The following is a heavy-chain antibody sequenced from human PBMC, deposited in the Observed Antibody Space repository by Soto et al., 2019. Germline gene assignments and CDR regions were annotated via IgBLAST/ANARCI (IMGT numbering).Heavy chain of an antibody. D-gene: IGHD2-8*01. CDR1: GFTFNSHS. CDR2: ISSSSTHI. Sequence: EVQLVESGGGLVKPGGSLRLSCAASGFTFNSHSMNWVRQAPGKGLEWVSSISSSSTHIYYADSVEGRFTISRDNAKNSLYLQMNSLRAEDTAVYYCARDVGVSARIAFDIWGQGTTVTVSS. J-gene: IGHJ3*02. CDR3: ARDVGVSARIAFDI. V-gene: IGHV3-21*01.